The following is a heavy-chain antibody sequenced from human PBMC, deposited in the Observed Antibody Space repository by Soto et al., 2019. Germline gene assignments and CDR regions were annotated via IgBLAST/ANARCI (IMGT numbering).Heavy chain of an antibody. V-gene: IGHV4-61*01. J-gene: IGHJ5*02. CDR3: TRGPPRVQWFDP. CDR1: GGAVSSGTYY. Sequence: PSETLSLTCTVSGGAVSSGTYYWSWIRQPPGKGLEWIGHIYSTGSTNYNPSLKSRVTMSLDTPRNQFSLKLSSVTAADTAVYYCTRGPPRVQWFDPWGLGTLVTVSS. CDR2: IYSTGST.